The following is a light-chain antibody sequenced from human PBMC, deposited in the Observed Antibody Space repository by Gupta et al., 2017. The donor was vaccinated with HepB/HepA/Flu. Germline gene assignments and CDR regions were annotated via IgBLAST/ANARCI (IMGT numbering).Light chain of an antibody. CDR3: AAWDDSLNGPV. J-gene: IGLJ2*01. V-gene: IGLV1-44*01. Sequence: QSVLTQPPSASGTPGQRVTISCSGSSSNIGSETVHWYQQLPGTAPKLLIHSNDQRPSGVPDRFSGSKSGTSASLAISGLQSQDEADYYCAAWDDSLNGPVFGGGTKLTVL. CDR2: SND. CDR1: SSNIGSET.